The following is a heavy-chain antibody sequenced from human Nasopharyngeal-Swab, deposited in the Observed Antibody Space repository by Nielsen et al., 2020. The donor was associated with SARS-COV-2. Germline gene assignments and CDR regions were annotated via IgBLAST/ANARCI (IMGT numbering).Heavy chain of an antibody. CDR1: GFTFSSYE. CDR3: ARMGRDSSGYSYYYYGMDV. V-gene: IGHV3-48*03. J-gene: IGHJ6*02. Sequence: GGSLRLSCAASGFTFSSYEMNWVRQAPGKWLEWVSYISSSGSTIYYADSVKGRFTISRDNAKNSLYLQMNSLRAEDTAVYYCARMGRDSSGYSYYYYGMDVWGQGTTVTVSS. CDR2: ISSSGSTI. D-gene: IGHD3-22*01.